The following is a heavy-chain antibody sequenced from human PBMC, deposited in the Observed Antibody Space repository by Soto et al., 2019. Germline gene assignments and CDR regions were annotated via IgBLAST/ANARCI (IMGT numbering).Heavy chain of an antibody. CDR3: ARGHTSIAARRPPDY. D-gene: IGHD6-6*01. V-gene: IGHV4-61*01. CDR2: IYYSGST. Sequence: PSETLSLTCTVSGGSVSSGSYYWSWIRQPPGKGLEWIGYIYYSGSTNYNPSLKSRVTISVDTSKNQFSLKLSSVTAADTAVYYCARGHTSIAARRPPDYWGQGTLVTVSS. CDR1: GGSVSSGSYY. J-gene: IGHJ4*02.